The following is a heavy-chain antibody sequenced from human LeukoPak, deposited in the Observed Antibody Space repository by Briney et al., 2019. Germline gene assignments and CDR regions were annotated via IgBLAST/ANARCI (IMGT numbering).Heavy chain of an antibody. CDR3: ARDSGVYCSGGSCYSDWFDP. CDR1: GYTFTSYA. J-gene: IGHJ5*02. Sequence: GASVKVSCKASGYTFTSYAMNWVRQAPGQGLEWMGWINTNTGNPTYAQGFTGRFVFSLDTSVSTAYLQISSLKAEDTAVYYCARDSGVYCSGGSCYSDWFDPWGQGTLVTVSS. D-gene: IGHD2-15*01. V-gene: IGHV7-4-1*02. CDR2: INTNTGNP.